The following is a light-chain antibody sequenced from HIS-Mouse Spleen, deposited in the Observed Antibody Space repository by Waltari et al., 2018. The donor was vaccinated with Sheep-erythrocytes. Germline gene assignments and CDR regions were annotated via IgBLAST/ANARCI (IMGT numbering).Light chain of an antibody. CDR3: GSYAGSYNHV. V-gene: IGLV2-11*01. J-gene: IGLJ1*01. CDR1: SSDVGGYNY. CDR2: EVS. Sequence: QSALTQPRSVSGSPGQSVTISCTGTSSDVGGYNYVSWYQQHPGKAPKLMIYEVSKRPSGVPDRVSGSKSGNTASLTISGLQAEDEADYYCGSYAGSYNHVFATGTKVTVL.